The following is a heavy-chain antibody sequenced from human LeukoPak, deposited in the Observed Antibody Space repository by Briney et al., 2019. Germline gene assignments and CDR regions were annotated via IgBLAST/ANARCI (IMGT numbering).Heavy chain of an antibody. J-gene: IGHJ6*03. D-gene: IGHD5-12*01. V-gene: IGHV5-51*01. Sequence: GASLQISCKGSGYSFTSYWIGWVRQMPGKGLEWMGIIYPGDSDTRYSPSFQGQVTISADKSISTAYLQWSSLKASDTAMYYCARQVRGYSGYPTEYYYYYMDVWGNGTTVTISS. CDR3: ARQVRGYSGYPTEYYYYYMDV. CDR2: IYPGDSDT. CDR1: GYSFTSYW.